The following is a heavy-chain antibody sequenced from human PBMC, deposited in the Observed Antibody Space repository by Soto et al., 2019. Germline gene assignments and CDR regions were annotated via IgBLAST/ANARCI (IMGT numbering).Heavy chain of an antibody. CDR3: AKELSYNSGRPLDY. V-gene: IGHV3-23*01. CDR2: ISASGGAT. CDR1: GFAFSSSA. J-gene: IGHJ4*02. D-gene: IGHD3-10*01. Sequence: EVQLLESGGGLVQPGGSLRLSCAASGFAFSSSAMTWVRQAPGKGLEWVSSISASGGATFYTDSVKGRFTVSRHNSKNTLYLQMNRLRAEDTALYYCAKELSYNSGRPLDYWGQGTLVTVSS.